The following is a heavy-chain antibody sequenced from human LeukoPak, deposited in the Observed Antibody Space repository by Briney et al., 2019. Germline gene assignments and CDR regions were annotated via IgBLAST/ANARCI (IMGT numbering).Heavy chain of an antibody. J-gene: IGHJ4*02. Sequence: VASVKVSCKASGYTFTSYYLHWVRQAPGQGLEWMGIINPNGGSPSYAQKFQGRVTMTRDMSTSTVYMKLSSLRSEDTAIYYCATADTIFGVAIPAYWGQGTPVTVSS. D-gene: IGHD3-3*01. CDR1: GYTFTSYY. CDR2: INPNGGSP. CDR3: ATADTIFGVAIPAY. V-gene: IGHV1-46*01.